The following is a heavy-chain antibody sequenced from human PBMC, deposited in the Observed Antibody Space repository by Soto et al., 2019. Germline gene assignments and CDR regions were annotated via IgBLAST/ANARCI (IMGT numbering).Heavy chain of an antibody. Sequence: GGSLRLSCAASGFTFSSYSMNWVRQAPGKGLEWVSYISSSSSTIYYADFVKGRFTISRDNAKNSLYLQMNSLRAEDTAVYYCARDQVGGGVDYWGQGTLVTVSS. D-gene: IGHD2-15*01. V-gene: IGHV3-48*01. CDR3: ARDQVGGGVDY. CDR2: ISSSSSTI. CDR1: GFTFSSYS. J-gene: IGHJ4*02.